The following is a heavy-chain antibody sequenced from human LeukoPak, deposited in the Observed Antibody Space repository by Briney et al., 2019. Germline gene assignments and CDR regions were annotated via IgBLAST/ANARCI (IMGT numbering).Heavy chain of an antibody. CDR3: GKGFLRGIYFIPFHT. J-gene: IGHJ3*02. CDR2: ISDDGSNE. Sequence: PGGSLRLSCAASGFTFSSFGMHWVRQAPGKGLEWVALISDDGSNEYYADSVKGRFTISRDNSENTLYLQMNSLRAEDTAVYYWGKGFLRGIYFIPFHTGGKGKMSTFSS. D-gene: IGHD3-10*01. V-gene: IGHV3-30*18. CDR1: GFTFSSFG.